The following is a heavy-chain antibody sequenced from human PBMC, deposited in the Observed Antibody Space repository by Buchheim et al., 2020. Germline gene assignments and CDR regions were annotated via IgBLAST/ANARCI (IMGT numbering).Heavy chain of an antibody. V-gene: IGHV3-30*18. CDR3: TKDHYGPGSSHTGMDV. CDR2: ISNDGRNQ. CDR1: GFTFSTYA. Sequence: QVHLVESGGGVVQPGRSLRLSCVASGFTFSTYAMHWVRQAPGKGLEWVADISNDGRNQYYADSVKGRFTISRDNSKNTLYVQLNSLRAEDTAVYYCTKDHYGPGSSHTGMDVWGQGTT. J-gene: IGHJ6*02. D-gene: IGHD3-10*01.